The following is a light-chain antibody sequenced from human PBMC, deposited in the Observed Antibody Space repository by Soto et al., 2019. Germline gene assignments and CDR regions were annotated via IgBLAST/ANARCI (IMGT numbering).Light chain of an antibody. CDR1: GSDIGGYDF. J-gene: IGLJ2*01. CDR2: DVR. V-gene: IGLV2-14*03. CDR3: SSDASSGTLVL. Sequence: QSALTQPASVSGSPGQSITLSCTGTGSDIGGYDFVSWYQHHPNRAPKLLIYDVRHRPSGVSDRFAGSKSDNTASLTISGLQSEDEAQYYCSSDASSGTLVLFGGGTKLTVL.